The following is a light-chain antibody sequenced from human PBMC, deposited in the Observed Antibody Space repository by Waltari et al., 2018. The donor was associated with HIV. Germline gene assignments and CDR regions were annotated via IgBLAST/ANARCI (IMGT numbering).Light chain of an antibody. Sequence: QSALTQPAYVSGSPGHSITISCPGTRSDVGGYNLVPLYQQHPGKAPKLMIYEVSKRPSGVSNRFSGSKSGNTASLTISGLQAEDEADYYCCAYAGSTTYVIFGGGTKLTVL. CDR2: EVS. J-gene: IGLJ2*01. V-gene: IGLV2-23*02. CDR1: RSDVGGYNL. CDR3: CAYAGSTTYVI.